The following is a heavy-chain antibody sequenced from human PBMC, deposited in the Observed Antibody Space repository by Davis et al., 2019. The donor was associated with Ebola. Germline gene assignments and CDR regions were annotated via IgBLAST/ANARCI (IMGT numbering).Heavy chain of an antibody. D-gene: IGHD2-8*02. J-gene: IGHJ5*02. CDR2: IVVGSGDT. Sequence: SVKVSCKPSGFTFTRSAVHWVRQARGQRLESIGWIVVGSGDTNYAQKFQGRVTITRDMSTSSAYMELNSRTSEDTAVYYCAAVGTGGADNWFDPWGQGTLVTVSS. V-gene: IGHV1-58*01. CDR3: AAVGTGGADNWFDP. CDR1: GFTFTRSA.